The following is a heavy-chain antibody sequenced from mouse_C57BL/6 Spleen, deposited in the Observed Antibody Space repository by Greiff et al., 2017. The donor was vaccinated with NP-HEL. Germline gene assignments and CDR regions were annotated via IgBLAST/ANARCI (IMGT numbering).Heavy chain of an antibody. Sequence: QVQLQQPGAELVKPGASVKMSCKASGYTFTSYWITWVKQRPGQGLEWIGDIYPGSGSTNYNEKFKSKATLTVDTSSSTAYMQLSSLTSEDSAVYYCARGGQLRSPLDYWGQGTTLTVSS. D-gene: IGHD3-2*02. CDR2: IYPGSGST. J-gene: IGHJ2*01. CDR3: ARGGQLRSPLDY. CDR1: GYTFTSYW. V-gene: IGHV1-55*01.